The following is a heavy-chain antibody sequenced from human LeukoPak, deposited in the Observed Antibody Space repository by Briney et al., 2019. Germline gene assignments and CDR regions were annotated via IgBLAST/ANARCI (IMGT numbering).Heavy chain of an antibody. CDR1: GYTFTSYG. J-gene: IGHJ4*02. CDR3: ARVDLYYDSSGYSQAANDY. Sequence: GASVKVSCKASGYTFTSYGISWVRQAPGQGLEWMGWISAYNGNTNYAQKLQGRVTMTTDTPTSTAYMELRSLRSDDTAVYYCARVDLYYDSSGYSQAANDYWGQGTLVTVSS. CDR2: ISAYNGNT. V-gene: IGHV1-18*01. D-gene: IGHD3-22*01.